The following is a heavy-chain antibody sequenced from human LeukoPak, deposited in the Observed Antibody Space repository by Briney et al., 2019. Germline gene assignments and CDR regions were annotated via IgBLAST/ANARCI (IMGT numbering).Heavy chain of an antibody. J-gene: IGHJ4*02. CDR1: GFTFSSYW. D-gene: IGHD6-6*01. V-gene: IGHV3-74*01. CDR3: ARVQVRRSSSYGGEIRDDY. Sequence: GSLRLSCAASGFTFSSYWMHWVRQAPGKGLVWVSRINSDGSSTSYADSVKGRFTISRDNAKNTLYLQMNSLRAEDTAVYYCARVQVRRSSSYGGEIRDDYWGQGTLVTVSS. CDR2: INSDGSST.